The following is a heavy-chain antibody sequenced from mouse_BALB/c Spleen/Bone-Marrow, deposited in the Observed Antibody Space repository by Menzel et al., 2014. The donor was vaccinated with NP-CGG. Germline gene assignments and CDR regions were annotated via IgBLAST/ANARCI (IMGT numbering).Heavy chain of an antibody. D-gene: IGHD1-2*01. J-gene: IGHJ4*01. CDR1: GFTFSSYA. Sequence: EVQLVESGGGLVKPGGSLKLSCAASGFTFSSYAMSWVRQSPEKRLEWVAEISSGGSYTYYPDTVTGRFTISRDNAKNTLCLEMSSLRSEDTAMYYCARDHYGYYTMDYWGQGTSVTVSS. CDR2: ISSGGSYT. V-gene: IGHV5-9-4*01. CDR3: ARDHYGYYTMDY.